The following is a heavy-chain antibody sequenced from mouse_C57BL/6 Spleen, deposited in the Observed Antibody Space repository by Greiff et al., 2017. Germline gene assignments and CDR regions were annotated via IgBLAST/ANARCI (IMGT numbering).Heavy chain of an antibody. CDR3: ARGGSYCFDY. CDR1: GYAFSSYW. D-gene: IGHD6-1*01. Sequence: QVHVKQSGAELVKPGASVKISCIASGYAFSSYWMNWVKQRPGKGLEWIGQIYPGDGDTNYNGKFKGKATLTADKSSSTAYMQLSSLTSEDSAVYFCARGGSYCFDYWGQGTTLTVSS. V-gene: IGHV1-80*01. CDR2: IYPGDGDT. J-gene: IGHJ2*01.